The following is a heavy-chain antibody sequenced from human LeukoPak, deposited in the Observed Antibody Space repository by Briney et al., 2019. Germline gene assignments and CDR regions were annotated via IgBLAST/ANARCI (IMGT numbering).Heavy chain of an antibody. CDR1: GYTLTEVS. CDR3: ATTVVGATGTGY. J-gene: IGHJ4*02. CDR2: FDPEDGET. V-gene: IGHV1-24*01. Sequence: ASVKVSCKVSGYTLTEVSMHWVRQAPGKGLEWMGGFDPEDGETIYAQKFQGRVTMTEDTSIHTAYMELSSLRSEGTAVYYCATTVVGATGTGYWGQGTLVTVSS. D-gene: IGHD1-26*01.